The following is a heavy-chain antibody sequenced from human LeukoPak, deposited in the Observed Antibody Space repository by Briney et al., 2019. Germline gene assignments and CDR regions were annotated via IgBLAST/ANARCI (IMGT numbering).Heavy chain of an antibody. Sequence: SETLSLTCTVSGGSISSGGYYWSWIRQHPGKGLEWIGYIYYSGSTYYNPSLKSRVTISVDTSKNQLSLKLSSVTAADTAVYYCARSPRELRTNWFDPWGQGTLVTVSS. V-gene: IGHV4-31*03. D-gene: IGHD1-7*01. CDR1: GGSISSGGYY. J-gene: IGHJ5*02. CDR3: ARSPRELRTNWFDP. CDR2: IYYSGST.